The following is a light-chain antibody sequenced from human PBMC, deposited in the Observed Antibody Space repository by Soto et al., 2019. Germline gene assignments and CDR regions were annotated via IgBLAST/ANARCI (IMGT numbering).Light chain of an antibody. V-gene: IGKV1-5*03. CDR1: QSLSSR. CDR3: QQYNNYWT. J-gene: IGKJ1*01. CDR2: KAS. Sequence: DIQMTQSPSTLSASVGDRVSITCRASQSLSSRLAWYQQKPGKAPKLIIYKASTLESGVPSRFSGSGSGTEFTLTISSLQPDDFATYYCQQYNNYWTFGQGTKVEIK.